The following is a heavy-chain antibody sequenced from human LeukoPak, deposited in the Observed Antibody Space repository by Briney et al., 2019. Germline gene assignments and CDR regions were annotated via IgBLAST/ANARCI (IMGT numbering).Heavy chain of an antibody. CDR1: GFAFSSYE. V-gene: IGHV3-48*03. D-gene: IGHD6-13*01. J-gene: IGHJ4*02. CDR2: ISTSGTTI. CDR3: AREYSSSYYFDY. Sequence: GGSLRLSCAASGFAFSSYEMNWVRQAPGKGLEWVSYISTSGTTIHYADSVKGRFTFSRDNAKNSVYLQMNSLRDEDTAVYYCAREYSSSYYFDYWGQGTLVTVSS.